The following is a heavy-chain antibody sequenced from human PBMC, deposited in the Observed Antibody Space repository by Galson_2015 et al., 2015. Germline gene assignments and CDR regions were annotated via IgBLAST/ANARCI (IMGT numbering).Heavy chain of an antibody. Sequence: SLRLSCAASGFTFSSYAMSWVRLAPGKGLEWVSAISGSGGSTYYADPVKGRFTISRDNSKNTLYLQMNSLRAEDTAVYYCAKGQPLMIKYRGGGFDYWGQGTLVTVSS. J-gene: IGHJ4*02. V-gene: IGHV3-23*01. CDR1: GFTFSSYA. CDR3: AKGQPLMIKYRGGGFDY. CDR2: ISGSGGST. D-gene: IGHD3-16*01.